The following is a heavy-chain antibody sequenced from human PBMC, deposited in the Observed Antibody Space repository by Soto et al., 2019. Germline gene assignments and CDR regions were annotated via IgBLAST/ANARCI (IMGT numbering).Heavy chain of an antibody. D-gene: IGHD5-18*01. CDR3: ATLTDTSSRYSYGRTDAFDI. CDR1: GYTLTELS. J-gene: IGHJ3*02. Sequence: GASVKVSCKVSGYTLTELSMHWVRQAPGKGLEWMGGFDPEDGETIYAQKFQGRVTMPEDTSTDTAYMELSSLRSEDTAVYYCATLTDTSSRYSYGRTDAFDIWGQGTMVTVSS. V-gene: IGHV1-24*01. CDR2: FDPEDGET.